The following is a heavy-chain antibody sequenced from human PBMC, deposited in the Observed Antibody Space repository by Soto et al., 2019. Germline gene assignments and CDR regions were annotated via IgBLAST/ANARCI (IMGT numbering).Heavy chain of an antibody. V-gene: IGHV3-30-3*01. CDR3: ARGRYFDGLPYPRYNWFDP. J-gene: IGHJ5*02. Sequence: PGGSLRLSCAASGFTFSSYAMHWVRQAPGKGLEWVAVISYDGSNKYYADSVKGRFTISRDNSKNTLYLQMNSLRAEDTAVYYCARGRYFDGLPYPRYNWFDPWGQGTLVTVSS. CDR1: GFTFSSYA. CDR2: ISYDGSNK. D-gene: IGHD3-9*01.